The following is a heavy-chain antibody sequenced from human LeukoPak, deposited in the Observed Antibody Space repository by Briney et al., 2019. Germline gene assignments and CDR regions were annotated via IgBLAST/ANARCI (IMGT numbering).Heavy chain of an antibody. CDR2: INPNRSGT. CDR1: GYTFTDYY. D-gene: IGHD2-2*01. V-gene: IGHV1-2*02. J-gene: IGHJ1*01. CDR3: ARSVLEITTSCYACADYFQE. Sequence: ASVKVSCKAFGYTFTDYYMHWLRQAPRQGQERMGWINPNRSGTNYAQKFQGRVTMTRDTSISTAYMELSRLRSDDTAVYYCARSVLEITTSCYACADYFQEWGQGTLVTVSS.